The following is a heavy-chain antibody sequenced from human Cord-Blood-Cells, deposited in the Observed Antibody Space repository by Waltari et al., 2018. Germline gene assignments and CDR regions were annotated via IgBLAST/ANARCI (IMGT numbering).Heavy chain of an antibody. Sequence: QVQLVESGGGVVQPGGSLRLSCAASGFTFSSYGMHWVRQAPGKGLGWVAFIRYDGSNKYYADSVKGRFTISRDNSKNTLYLQMNSLRAEDTAVYYCANTAYDFWSGYFDYWGQGTLVTVSS. V-gene: IGHV3-30*02. D-gene: IGHD3-3*01. CDR2: IRYDGSNK. J-gene: IGHJ4*02. CDR3: ANTAYDFWSGYFDY. CDR1: GFTFSSYG.